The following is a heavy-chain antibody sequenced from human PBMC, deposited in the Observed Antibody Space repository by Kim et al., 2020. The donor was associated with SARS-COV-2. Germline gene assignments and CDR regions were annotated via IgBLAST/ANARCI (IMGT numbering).Heavy chain of an antibody. J-gene: IGHJ4*02. CDR3: ARELTGGSCFDS. Sequence: SETLSLTCIVSGGSIRNNHWSWIRQSPGKGLEWIGYVHYSGNTKLNPSLESRVAISVDTSKNEFSVRLTSVTAADTAVYYCARELTGGSCFDSWGQGTLVIVSS. CDR2: VHYSGNT. V-gene: IGHV4-59*01. CDR1: GGSIRNNH. D-gene: IGHD2-15*01.